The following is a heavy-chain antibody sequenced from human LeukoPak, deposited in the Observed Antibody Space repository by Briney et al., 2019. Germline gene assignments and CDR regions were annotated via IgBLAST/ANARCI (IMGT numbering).Heavy chain of an antibody. Sequence: PGGYLRLSCAASGFTFSTYAMSWVRQAPGKGLEWAANIKQDGSEKYYVDSVKGRFTISRDNAKNSLYLQMNSLRAEDTAVYYCARDGYNPGSFDYWGQGTLVTVSS. J-gene: IGHJ4*02. V-gene: IGHV3-7*01. CDR2: IKQDGSEK. CDR1: GFTFSTYA. D-gene: IGHD5-24*01. CDR3: ARDGYNPGSFDY.